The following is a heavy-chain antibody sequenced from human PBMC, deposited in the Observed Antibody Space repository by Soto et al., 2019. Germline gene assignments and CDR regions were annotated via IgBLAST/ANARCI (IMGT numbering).Heavy chain of an antibody. CDR1: VGSISSYY. Sequence: SETLSLTCTVSVGSISSYYWRLIRQPPGKGLEGIAYIYHSGSTYYNPSLKSRVTISVDRSKNQFSLKLSSVTAADTAVYYCARGGYSYGSNYFEYWGQETMVTVSS. V-gene: IGHV4-59*12. CDR2: IYHSGST. D-gene: IGHD5-18*01. J-gene: IGHJ4*02. CDR3: ARGGYSYGSNYFEY.